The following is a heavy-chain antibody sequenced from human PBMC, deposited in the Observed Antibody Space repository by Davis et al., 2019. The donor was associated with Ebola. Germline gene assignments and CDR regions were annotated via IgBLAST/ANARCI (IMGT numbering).Heavy chain of an antibody. D-gene: IGHD3-10*01. CDR3: ARAITMVRPNNWFDP. Sequence: ASVKVSCKASGYTFTSYYMHWVRQAPGQGLEWMGWINPNSGGTNYAQKFQGWVTMTRDTSISTAYMELSRLRSDDTAVYYCARAITMVRPNNWFDPWGQGTLVTVSS. CDR2: INPNSGGT. CDR1: GYTFTSYY. V-gene: IGHV1-2*04. J-gene: IGHJ5*02.